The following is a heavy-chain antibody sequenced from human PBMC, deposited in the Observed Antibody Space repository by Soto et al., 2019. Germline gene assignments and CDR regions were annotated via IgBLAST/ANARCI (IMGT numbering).Heavy chain of an antibody. D-gene: IGHD1-26*01. CDR2: IKSKIAGGTT. V-gene: IGHV3-15*05. Sequence: EVQLVESGGGLVKPGGSLRLSCAASGFSFSTGWMSWVRQAPGKGLEWVGRIKSKIAGGTTDYAAHVKGRFTISRDDSKNTLYLQMPSLQTEATAVYYCSTDEWEWGQGTLVTVSS. J-gene: IGHJ4*02. CDR1: GFSFSTGW. CDR3: STDEWE.